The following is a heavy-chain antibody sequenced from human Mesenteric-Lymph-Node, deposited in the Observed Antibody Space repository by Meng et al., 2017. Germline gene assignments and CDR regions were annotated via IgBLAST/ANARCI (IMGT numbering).Heavy chain of an antibody. Sequence: VQLVESGGGFVQPWLSLILYCAASRFTFSSYWMHWVRQAPGKGLVWVSRINTGGRSTSYTDSVEGRFTISRDNDKKTLYLQMNSLRAEDKVVYYCVRWDYGVNSGPENWGQGTLVTVSS. J-gene: IGHJ4*02. V-gene: IGHV3-74*01. CDR2: INTGGRST. D-gene: IGHD4/OR15-4a*01. CDR1: RFTFSSYW. CDR3: VRWDYGVNSGPEN.